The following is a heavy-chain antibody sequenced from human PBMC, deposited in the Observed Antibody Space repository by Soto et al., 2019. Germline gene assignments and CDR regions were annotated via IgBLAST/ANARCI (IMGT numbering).Heavy chain of an antibody. D-gene: IGHD2-21*02. V-gene: IGHV2-70*01. CDR3: ARITGGDCANYYYYGMDV. CDR2: IDWDDDK. J-gene: IGHJ6*02. CDR1: GFSLITSGMC. Sequence: CGPTLVNPTRTLALTCTFSGFSLITSGMCVSRMTQPTGSALEWLALIDWDDDKYYSTSLKTRLTISKYTSKNQVVLTMTNMDPVDTATYYCARITGGDCANYYYYGMDVWGQGTTVTVSS.